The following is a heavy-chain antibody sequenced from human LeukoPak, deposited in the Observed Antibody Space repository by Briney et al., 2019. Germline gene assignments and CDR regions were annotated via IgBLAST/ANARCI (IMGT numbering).Heavy chain of an antibody. J-gene: IGHJ4*02. CDR2: INPNSGGT. D-gene: IGHD4-11*01. Sequence: TSVKVSCKASGYTFTGYYMHWVRQAPGQGLEWMGWINPNSGGTNYAQKFQGRVTMTRDTSISTAYMELSRLRSDDTAVYYCASSDYSNRFFDYWGQGTLVTVSS. CDR3: ASSDYSNRFFDY. CDR1: GYTFTGYY. V-gene: IGHV1-2*02.